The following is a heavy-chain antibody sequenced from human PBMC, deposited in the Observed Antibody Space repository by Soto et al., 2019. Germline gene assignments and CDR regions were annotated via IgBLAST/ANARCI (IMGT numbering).Heavy chain of an antibody. V-gene: IGHV3-30*18. J-gene: IGHJ4*02. D-gene: IGHD3-3*01. CDR3: AKEPVEYYFDY. CDR2: ISYDGSNK. CDR1: GFTFSIYG. Sequence: QVQLVESGGGVVQPGRSLRLSCAASGFTFSIYGMHWVRQAPGKGLEWVAVISYDGSNKYYADSVKGRFTISRDNSKNTLYLQMNSLRGEDTAAYYCAKEPVEYYFDYWGQGTLVTVSS.